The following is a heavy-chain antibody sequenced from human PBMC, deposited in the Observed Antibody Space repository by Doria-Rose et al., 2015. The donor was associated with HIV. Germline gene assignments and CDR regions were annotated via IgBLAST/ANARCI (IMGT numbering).Heavy chain of an antibody. V-gene: IGHV2-26*01. CDR1: GVSLSSPGMG. Sequence: SGPVLVKPTETLTLTCTVSGVSLSSPGMGVSWIRQPPGKALEWLANIFANDERSYKTYLKSRLTITRGTYKSQVVLTMTDMDPVNTATYYCARIKSSRWYHKYYFDFWGQGTLVIVST. D-gene: IGHD6-13*01. J-gene: IGHJ4*02. CDR2: IFANDER. CDR3: ARIKSSRWYHKYYFDF.